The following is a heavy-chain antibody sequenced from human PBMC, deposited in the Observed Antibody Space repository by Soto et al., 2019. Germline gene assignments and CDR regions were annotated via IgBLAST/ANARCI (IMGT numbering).Heavy chain of an antibody. Sequence: QLQLQESGPGLVKPSETLSLTCTVSGASISSTNYYWDWLRQSPGEGLEWIGGIYYSGSSYYSPSLKSRVTISVDTSKNQFSLRLTSVTAADTALYYCAKHNTGITVAGYVSFDRWGQGTLVTGSS. D-gene: IGHD6-19*01. J-gene: IGHJ4*02. CDR2: IYYSGSS. CDR3: AKHNTGITVAGYVSFDR. V-gene: IGHV4-39*01. CDR1: GASISSTNYY.